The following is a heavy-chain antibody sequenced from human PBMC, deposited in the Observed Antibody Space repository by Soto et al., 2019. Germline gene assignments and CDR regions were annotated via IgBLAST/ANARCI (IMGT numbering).Heavy chain of an antibody. V-gene: IGHV3-30*03. J-gene: IGHJ4*02. CDR3: ASRGD. CDR2: ISYDGSNK. CDR1: GFTFSSYG. Sequence: QVQLVESGGGVVQPGRSLRLSCAASGFTFSSYGMHWVRHAPGKGLEWVAVISYDGSNKYYADSVKGRFTISRDNSKNTLYLQMNSLRAEDTAVYYCASRGDWGQGTLVTVSS.